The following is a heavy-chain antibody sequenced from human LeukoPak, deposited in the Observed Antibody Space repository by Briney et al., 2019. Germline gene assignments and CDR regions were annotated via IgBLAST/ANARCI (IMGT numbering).Heavy chain of an antibody. CDR2: LKSKTDNGTT. CDR1: GFTFSSYS. CDR3: ATLQPAAYYDSSGYPVDY. D-gene: IGHD3-22*01. Sequence: GGSLRLSCAASGFTFSSYSMNWVRQAPGKGLEWVGRLKSKTDNGTTDYAAPVKGRFSISRDDSKNTLYLQMNTLKTEDTAVYYCATLQPAAYYDSSGYPVDYWGQGTLVTVSS. J-gene: IGHJ4*02. V-gene: IGHV3-15*01.